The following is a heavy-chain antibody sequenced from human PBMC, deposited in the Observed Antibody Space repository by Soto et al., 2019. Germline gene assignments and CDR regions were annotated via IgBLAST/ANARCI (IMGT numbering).Heavy chain of an antibody. CDR1: GYTFTSYG. CDR2: ISAYNGNT. Sequence: GASVKVSCKASGYTFTSYGISWVRQAPGQGLERIGWISAYNGNTNYAQKLQGRVTMTTDTSTSTAYMVLRSLRSDDTAVYYCARVGYCSGGSCYILYYYGMDVWGQGTTVTVSS. CDR3: ARVGYCSGGSCYILYYYGMDV. V-gene: IGHV1-18*01. D-gene: IGHD2-15*01. J-gene: IGHJ6*02.